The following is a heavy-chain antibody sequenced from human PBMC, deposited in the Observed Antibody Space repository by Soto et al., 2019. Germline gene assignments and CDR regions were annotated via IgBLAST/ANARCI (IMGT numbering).Heavy chain of an antibody. CDR3: ARDCSGGMDV. CDR2: ISSSGYI. D-gene: IGHD2-15*01. V-gene: IGHV3-21*01. CDR1: GFNFNSYT. J-gene: IGHJ6*02. Sequence: GGSLRLSCAASGFNFNSYTINWVRQAPGKRLEWLSSISSSGYIFSTDSVRGRFTISRDNAKNSVYLQINSLRAEDTAVYFCARDCSGGMDVWGQGTTVTVSS.